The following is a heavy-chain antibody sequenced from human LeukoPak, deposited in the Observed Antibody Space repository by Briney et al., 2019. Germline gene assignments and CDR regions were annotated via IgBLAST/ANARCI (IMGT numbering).Heavy chain of an antibody. Sequence: GGSLRLSCAASGFTFSIYSMNWVRQAPWKGLEWVSSISSSSSYIYYADSVKGRFTISREHAKNSLYLQMNSLRAEDTAVYYCARTYSSGWRYFDYWGQGTLVTVSS. CDR1: GFTFSIYS. D-gene: IGHD6-19*01. CDR3: ARTYSSGWRYFDY. V-gene: IGHV3-21*01. J-gene: IGHJ4*02. CDR2: ISSSSSYI.